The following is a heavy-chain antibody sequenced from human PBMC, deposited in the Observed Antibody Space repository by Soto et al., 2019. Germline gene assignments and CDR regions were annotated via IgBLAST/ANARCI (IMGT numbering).Heavy chain of an antibody. D-gene: IGHD3-3*01. CDR3: AKGFAVAIFGVAHTYDAFDI. CDR2: ISGSGGST. V-gene: IGHV3-23*01. Sequence: GGSLRLSCAASGFTFSSYAMSWVRQAPGKGLEWVSAISGSGGSTYYADSVKGRFTISRDNSKNTLYLQMNSLRAEDTAVYYCAKGFAVAIFGVAHTYDAFDIWGQGTMVTVSS. J-gene: IGHJ3*02. CDR1: GFTFSSYA.